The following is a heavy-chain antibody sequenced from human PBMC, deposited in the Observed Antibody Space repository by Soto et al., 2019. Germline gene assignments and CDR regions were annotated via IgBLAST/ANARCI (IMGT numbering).Heavy chain of an antibody. CDR2: ISSSSGYI. CDR1: GFTFSSYS. Sequence: GSLRLSCAASGFTFSSYSMNWVRQAPGKGLEWVSSISSSSGYIYYADSVKGRFTISRDNAKNSLYLQMNSLRAEDTAVYYCARGLYYYDSSGYYGNWGQGTLVTVSS. J-gene: IGHJ4*02. CDR3: ARGLYYYDSSGYYGN. V-gene: IGHV3-21*01. D-gene: IGHD3-22*01.